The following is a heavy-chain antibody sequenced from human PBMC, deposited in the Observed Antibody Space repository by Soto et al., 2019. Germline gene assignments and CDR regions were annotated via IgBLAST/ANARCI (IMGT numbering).Heavy chain of an antibody. V-gene: IGHV4-30-4*01. Sequence: SETLSLTCTVSGGXISSGDYYWSWLRQPQRKGQERIGYIYFSGSTYYNPSLKSRVTISVDTSKNQFSLKLSSVTAADTAVYYCAREATIAARLDSWGQGTLVTVSS. CDR2: IYFSGST. CDR3: AREATIAARLDS. D-gene: IGHD6-6*01. J-gene: IGHJ4*02. CDR1: GGXISSGDYY.